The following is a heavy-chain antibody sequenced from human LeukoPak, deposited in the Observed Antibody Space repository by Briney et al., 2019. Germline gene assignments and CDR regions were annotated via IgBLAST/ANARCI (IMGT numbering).Heavy chain of an antibody. V-gene: IGHV3-9*01. CDR2: ISWNSGSI. Sequence: GRSLRLSCAASGFTFSSYAMCWVRQAPGKGLEWVSSISWNSGSIGYADSVKGRFTISRDNAKNALFLQMNSLRPDDTALYYCAKTNEYDYGPPDYWGQGTLVTVSS. D-gene: IGHD5-12*01. CDR1: GFTFSSYA. CDR3: AKTNEYDYGPPDY. J-gene: IGHJ4*02.